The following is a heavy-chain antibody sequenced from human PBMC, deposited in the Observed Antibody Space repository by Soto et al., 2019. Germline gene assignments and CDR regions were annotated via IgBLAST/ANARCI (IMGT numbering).Heavy chain of an antibody. CDR3: TRQRGLDSSGYYYYDAFDI. CDR2: IRSKANSYAT. V-gene: IGHV3-73*01. D-gene: IGHD3-22*01. J-gene: IGHJ3*02. CDR1: GFTFSGSA. Sequence: VSLRLSGAASGFTFSGSAMHWVRQASGKGLEWVGRIRSKANSYATAYAASVKGRFTISRDDSKNTAYLQMNSLKTEDTAVYYCTRQRGLDSSGYYYYDAFDIWGQGTMVTVSS.